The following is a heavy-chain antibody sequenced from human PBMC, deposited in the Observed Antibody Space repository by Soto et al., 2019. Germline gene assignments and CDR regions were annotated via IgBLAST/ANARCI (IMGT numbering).Heavy chain of an antibody. CDR2: IYYTGST. J-gene: IGHJ6*03. V-gene: IGHV4-59*01. CDR3: ARDSYYAKTTYYYYMDV. Sequence: SETLSLTCTVSGGSISSYYWSWIRQPPGKGLEWIGYIYYTGSTNYSPSLKNRVTISVDTSKNQFSLKLSSVTTADTAVYYCARDSYYAKTTYYYYMDVWGKGTTVTVSS. D-gene: IGHD1-26*01. CDR1: GGSISSYY.